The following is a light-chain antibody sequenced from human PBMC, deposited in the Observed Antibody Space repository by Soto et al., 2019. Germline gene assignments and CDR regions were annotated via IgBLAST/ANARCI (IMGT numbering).Light chain of an antibody. CDR2: DAN. J-gene: IGLJ3*02. V-gene: IGLV7-46*01. CDR3: MLYFRRTWV. CDR1: TGAVTIGQS. Sequence: QAVVTQEPSLTVSPGGTVTLTCGSNTGAVTIGQSPYWFQQKPGQAPTTLTSDANKRHTWTPARLAASLLGGKAALTRSGALPEDEAEYFCMLYFRRTWVFGGGTKLTVL.